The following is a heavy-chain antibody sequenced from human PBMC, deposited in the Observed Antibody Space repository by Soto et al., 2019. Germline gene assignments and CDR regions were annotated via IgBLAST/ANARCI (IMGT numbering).Heavy chain of an antibody. J-gene: IGHJ4*02. CDR1: GFTFSSYG. V-gene: IGHV3-23*01. D-gene: IGHD2-2*01. Sequence: PGGSLRLSCAASGFTFSSYGIHWVRQAPGKGLEWVSAISGSGGSTYYADSVKGRFTISRDNSKNTLYLQMNSLRAEDTAVYYCARDYLVVPHRVIDYWGQGTLVTVSS. CDR3: ARDYLVVPHRVIDY. CDR2: ISGSGGST.